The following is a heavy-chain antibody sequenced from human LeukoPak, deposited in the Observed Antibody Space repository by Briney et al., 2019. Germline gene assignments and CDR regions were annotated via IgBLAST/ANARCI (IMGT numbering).Heavy chain of an antibody. Sequence: ASVKVSCKASGYTFTTYTMHWVRQAPGQRLEWMGCINTGNGNTKYSQEFQGRVTITRDTSASTAYMELSSLRSEDTAVYYCAQYYYYYMDVWGKGTTVTVSS. J-gene: IGHJ6*03. CDR1: GYTFTTYT. CDR2: INTGNGNT. CDR3: AQYYYYYMDV. V-gene: IGHV1-3*03.